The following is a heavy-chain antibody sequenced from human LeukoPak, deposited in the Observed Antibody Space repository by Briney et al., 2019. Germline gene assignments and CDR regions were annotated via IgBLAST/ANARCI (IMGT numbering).Heavy chain of an antibody. Sequence: SETLSLTCTVSGGSISSSSYYWGWIRQPPGKGLEWIGSIYYSGSTYYNPSLKSRVTISVDTSKNQFSLKLSSVTAADTAVYYCARPTRTLGSQVTLDWFDPWGQGTLVTVSS. CDR3: ARPTRTLGSQVTLDWFDP. CDR2: IYYSGST. J-gene: IGHJ5*02. CDR1: GGSISSSSYY. D-gene: IGHD2-15*01. V-gene: IGHV4-39*01.